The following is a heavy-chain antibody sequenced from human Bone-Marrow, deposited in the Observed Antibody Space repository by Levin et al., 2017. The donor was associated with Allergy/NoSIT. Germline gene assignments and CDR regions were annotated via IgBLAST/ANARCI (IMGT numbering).Heavy chain of an antibody. Sequence: GESLKISCAASGFTVGNNYMRWIRQAPGQGLDWVSLIYSGGSMYYADSVKGRFTISRDGSKNTLYLQMNNLRAEETAVYYCATSPSLGYWGQGTLVTVSS. V-gene: IGHV3-53*01. D-gene: IGHD2-2*01. J-gene: IGHJ4*02. CDR3: ATSPSLGY. CDR2: IYSGGSM. CDR1: GFTVGNNY.